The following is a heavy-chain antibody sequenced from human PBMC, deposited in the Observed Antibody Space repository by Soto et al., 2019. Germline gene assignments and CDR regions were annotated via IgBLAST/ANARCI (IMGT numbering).Heavy chain of an antibody. D-gene: IGHD2-2*03. CDR1: GYTFTSYG. CDR2: INPSGGST. CDR3: ARDMDIVVVPVYYYYYGMDV. V-gene: IGHV1-46*01. Sequence: ASVKVSCKASGYTFTSYGISWVRQAPGQGLEWMGIINPSGGSTSYAQKFQGRVTMTRDTSTSTVYMELSSLRSEDTAVYYCARDMDIVVVPVYYYYYGMDVWGQGTTVTVSS. J-gene: IGHJ6*02.